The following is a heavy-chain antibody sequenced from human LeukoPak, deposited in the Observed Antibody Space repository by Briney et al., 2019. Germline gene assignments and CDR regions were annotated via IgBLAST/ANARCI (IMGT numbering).Heavy chain of an antibody. D-gene: IGHD5-18*01. CDR1: GFSLSTSGVG. Sequence: KSGPTLVKPTQTLTLTCTFSGFSLSTSGVGVGWIRQPPGKALEWLALIYWDDDKRYSPSLKSRLTITKDTSKNQVVLTMPNMDPVDTATYYCAHSPGPHTAMAHFDYWGQGTLVTVSS. CDR3: AHSPGPHTAMAHFDY. CDR2: IYWDDDK. J-gene: IGHJ4*02. V-gene: IGHV2-5*02.